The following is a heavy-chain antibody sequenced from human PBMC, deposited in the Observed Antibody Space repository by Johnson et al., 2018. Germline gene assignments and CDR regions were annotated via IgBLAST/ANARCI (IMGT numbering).Heavy chain of an antibody. D-gene: IGHD5-24*01. V-gene: IGHV3-30-3*01. CDR1: GFTFSSYA. J-gene: IGHJ3*02. CDR2: ISYDGSNK. Sequence: QVQLVESGGGVVQPGRSLRLSCAASGFTFSSYAMHWVRQAPGKGLEWVAVISYDGSNKYYADSVKGRFPISRDNSKNTLYLQMNSLRAEDTAVYYGARDGEERWLQFGGAFDIWGQGTMVTVSS. CDR3: ARDGEERWLQFGGAFDI.